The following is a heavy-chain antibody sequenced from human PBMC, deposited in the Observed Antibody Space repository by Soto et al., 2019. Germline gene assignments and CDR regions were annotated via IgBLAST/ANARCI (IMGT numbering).Heavy chain of an antibody. CDR2: ISYHGSNK. V-gene: IGHV3-30*03. D-gene: IGHD6-13*01. J-gene: IGHJ5*02. CDR3: ASTTIAAAGTNWFDP. Sequence: QVQLVESGGGVVQPGRSLRLSCAASGFTFSSYGMHWVRQAPGKGLEWVAVISYHGSNKYYADSVKGRFTISRDNSKNTLYLQMNSLRAEYTAVYYCASTTIAAAGTNWFDPWGQGTLVTVSS. CDR1: GFTFSSYG.